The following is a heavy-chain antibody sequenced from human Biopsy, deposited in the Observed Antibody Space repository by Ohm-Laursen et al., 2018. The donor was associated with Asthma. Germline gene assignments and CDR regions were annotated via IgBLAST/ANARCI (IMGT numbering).Heavy chain of an antibody. D-gene: IGHD4/OR15-4a*01. CDR3: ARHGPTNYRFDS. V-gene: IGHV4-39*01. J-gene: IGHJ4*02. Sequence: PSDTLSLTCTFSGGSISSRPSYWGWLRQPPGKGLEWIASFSASGTSYFNASLKSRVTTSVDMSKSQLSLRLTSVTAADTAVYFCARHGPTNYRFDSWGQGSLVIVSS. CDR1: GGSISSRPSY. CDR2: FSASGTS.